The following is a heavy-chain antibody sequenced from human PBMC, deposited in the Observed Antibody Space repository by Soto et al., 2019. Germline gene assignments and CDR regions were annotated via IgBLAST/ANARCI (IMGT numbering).Heavy chain of an antibody. CDR3: ASKSRTTVTTDYYYYMDV. V-gene: IGHV1-69*02. CDR2: IIPILGIA. J-gene: IGHJ6*03. CDR1: GGTFSSYT. D-gene: IGHD4-4*01. Sequence: ASVKVSCKASGGTFSSYTISWVRQAPGQGLEWMGRIIPILGIANYAQKFQGRVTITADKSTSTAYMELSSLRSEDTAVYYCASKSRTTVTTDYYYYMDVWGKGTTVTVSS.